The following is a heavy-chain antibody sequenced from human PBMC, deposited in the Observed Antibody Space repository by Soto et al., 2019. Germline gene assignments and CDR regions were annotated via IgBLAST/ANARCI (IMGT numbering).Heavy chain of an antibody. V-gene: IGHV1-69*12. J-gene: IGHJ2*01. CDR2: IIPIFGTA. D-gene: IGHD5-18*01. CDR3: ARVGYSYGVGYFDL. Sequence: QVQLVQSGAEVKKPGSSVKVSCKASGGTFSSYAISWVRQAPGQGLEWMGGIIPIFGTANYAQKFQGRVRITADESTRRAYMEQSSLRSEDTAVYDGARVGYSYGVGYFDLWGRGTLVAVSS. CDR1: GGTFSSYA.